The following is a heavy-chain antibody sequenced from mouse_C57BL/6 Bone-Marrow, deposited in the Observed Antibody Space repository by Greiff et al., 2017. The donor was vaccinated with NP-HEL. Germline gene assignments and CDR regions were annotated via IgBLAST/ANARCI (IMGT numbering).Heavy chain of an antibody. D-gene: IGHD2-2*01. Sequence: EVQLQQSGPELVKPGASVKISCKASGYTFTDYYMNWVKQSHGKSLEWIGDINPNNGGTSYNQKFKGKATLTVDKSSSTAYMELRSLTSEDSAVYYCARGGYGYGPFAYWGQGTLVTVSA. CDR3: ARGGYGYGPFAY. CDR2: INPNNGGT. V-gene: IGHV1-26*01. J-gene: IGHJ3*01. CDR1: GYTFTDYY.